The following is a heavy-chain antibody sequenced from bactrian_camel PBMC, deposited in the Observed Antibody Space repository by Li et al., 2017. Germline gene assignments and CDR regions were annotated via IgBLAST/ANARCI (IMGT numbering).Heavy chain of an antibody. CDR2: SYLATGSK. V-gene: IGHV3S40*01. CDR1: GYTDITGSDHYC. D-gene: IGHD5*01. J-gene: IGHJ4*01. Sequence: VQLVESGGGSVQIGGSLRLSCAVSGYTDITGSDHYCMGWYRQAPGKEREGVAVSYLATGSKYYSESVQGRFTISHDNAKNTVYLQMSGLKPEDTAVYYCAASLGKTYCHAAFFLSRQRPNFGLMGQGTQVTVS.